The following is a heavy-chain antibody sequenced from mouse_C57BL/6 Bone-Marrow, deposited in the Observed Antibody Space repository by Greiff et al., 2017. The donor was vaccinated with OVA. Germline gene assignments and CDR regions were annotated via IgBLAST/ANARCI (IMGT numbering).Heavy chain of an antibody. J-gene: IGHJ3*01. CDR1: GYTFTDYY. D-gene: IGHD2-14*01. V-gene: IGHV1-19*01. CDR2: INPYNGGT. Sequence: EVQLQQSGPVLVKPGASVKMSCKASGYTFTDYYMNWVKQSHGKSLEWIGVINPYNGGTSYNQKFKGKATLTVDKSSSTAYLELNSLTSEDSAVYYCARGGVRRRFAYWGQGTLVTVSA. CDR3: ARGGVRRRFAY.